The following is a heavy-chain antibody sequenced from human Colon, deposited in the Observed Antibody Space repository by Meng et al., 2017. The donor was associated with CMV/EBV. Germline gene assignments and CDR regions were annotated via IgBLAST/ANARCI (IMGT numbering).Heavy chain of an antibody. V-gene: IGHV3-7*01. CDR3: ARIRVNKPFDS. D-gene: IGHD1/OR15-1a*01. CDR2: IKDDGSET. CDR1: GFTFNNYW. Sequence: GESLKISCVASGFTFNNYWMSWVRQAPGKGLEWVANIKDDGSETHYVDSLKGRFIISRDNAKNSLFLQINSLRPEDTAVYFCARIRVNKPFDSWGQGTLVTVSS. J-gene: IGHJ4*02.